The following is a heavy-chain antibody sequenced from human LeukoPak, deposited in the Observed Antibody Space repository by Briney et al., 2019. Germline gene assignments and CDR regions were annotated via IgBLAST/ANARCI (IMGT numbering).Heavy chain of an antibody. V-gene: IGHV1-18*01. CDR1: GYTFTNYG. J-gene: IGHJ5*02. D-gene: IGHD3-3*01. CDR3: ARITYDFWSGYYMPDDP. CDR2: ISIYNGNT. Sequence: GASVKVSCKASGYTFTNYGISWVRQAPGQGLEWMGWISIYNGNTDYAQKLRGRVTMTTDTSTSTAYMELRSLRSDDTAVYYCARITYDFWSGYYMPDDPWGQGTLVNVTS.